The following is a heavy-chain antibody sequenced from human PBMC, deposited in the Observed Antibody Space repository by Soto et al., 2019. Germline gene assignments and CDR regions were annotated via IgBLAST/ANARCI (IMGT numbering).Heavy chain of an antibody. CDR2: IIPILRIA. J-gene: IGHJ2*01. Sequence: QVQLVQSGAEVKKPGSSVKVSCKASGGTFSNYTISWVRQAPGQGLEWMGRIIPILRIANYAQKFQGRVTITADKSTSPAYMELSSLRSEDTAVYYCARDSAITYWYFDLWGRCTLVTVSS. CDR3: ARDSAITYWYFDL. D-gene: IGHD3-10*01. V-gene: IGHV1-69*08. CDR1: GGTFSNYT.